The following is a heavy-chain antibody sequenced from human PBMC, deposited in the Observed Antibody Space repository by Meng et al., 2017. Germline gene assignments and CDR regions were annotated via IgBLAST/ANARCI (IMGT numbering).Heavy chain of an antibody. Sequence: EGQVWGVGGGLVKLGWFLRLSCAASGFTFSSYSMNWVRQAPGKGLEWVSSISSSSSYIYYADSVKGRFTISRDNAKNSLYLQMNSLGAEDTAVYYCARDGPHTHSWGQGTLVTVSS. CDR3: ARDGPHTHS. CDR2: ISSSSSYI. V-gene: IGHV3-21*01. D-gene: IGHD2-2*02. J-gene: IGHJ5*02. CDR1: GFTFSSYS.